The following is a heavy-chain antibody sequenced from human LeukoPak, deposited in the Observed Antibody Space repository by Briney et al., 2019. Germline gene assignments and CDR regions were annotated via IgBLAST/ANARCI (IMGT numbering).Heavy chain of an antibody. V-gene: IGHV3-48*02. CDR1: GFTFSSYA. CDR3: ARDAQPFGSGIPNWLDP. D-gene: IGHD3-10*01. Sequence: GGSLRLSCAASGFTFSSYAMSWVRQAPGKGLEWISYISSRSITTNYADSVKGRFNISRDNAKNSLYLQMNNLRDEDTAVYYCARDAQPFGSGIPNWLDPWGQGTLVTVSS. J-gene: IGHJ5*02. CDR2: ISSRSITT.